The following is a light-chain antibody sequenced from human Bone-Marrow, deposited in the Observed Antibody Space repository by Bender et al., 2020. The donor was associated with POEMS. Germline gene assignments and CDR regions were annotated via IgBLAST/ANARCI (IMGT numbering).Light chain of an antibody. CDR3: FSHAGTNSLV. J-gene: IGLJ1*01. Sequence: QSALTQPRSVSGSPGQSVTISCTGTSSDVGGYEYVSWYQQHPGKAPKLIIYDVTARPSGVPDRFSGSKSGNTASLTISGLQAEDEADYSCFSHAGTNSLVFASGTKVTVL. CDR2: DVT. CDR1: SSDVGGYEY. V-gene: IGLV2-11*01.